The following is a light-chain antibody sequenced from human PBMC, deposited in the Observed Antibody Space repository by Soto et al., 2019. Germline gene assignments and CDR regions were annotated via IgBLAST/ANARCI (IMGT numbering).Light chain of an antibody. Sequence: IGFSQYPAALSLSPGERATLSCRASQSVSSYLAWYQQKPGQAPRLLIYDASNRATGIQARFSGSGSATDFTLTISSLEPEDFAVYYCLQRSNWITFGQGTRLDIK. CDR2: DAS. CDR3: LQRSNWIT. CDR1: QSVSSY. V-gene: IGKV3-11*01. J-gene: IGKJ5*01.